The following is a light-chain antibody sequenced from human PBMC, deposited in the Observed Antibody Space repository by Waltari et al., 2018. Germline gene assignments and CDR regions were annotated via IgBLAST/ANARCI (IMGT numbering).Light chain of an antibody. CDR1: GSNIGINT. CDR2: NDN. CDR3: AAWDDSLNGLS. J-gene: IGLJ1*01. V-gene: IGLV1-44*01. Sequence: QSVLTKPPSASGTPGQRVTISCYGSGSNIGINTVNCYQQLPGTAPKLLIYNDNQRPSGVPDRFSGSKSGSSASLAISGLQSDDEANYYCAAWDDSLNGLSFGTGTRVTVL.